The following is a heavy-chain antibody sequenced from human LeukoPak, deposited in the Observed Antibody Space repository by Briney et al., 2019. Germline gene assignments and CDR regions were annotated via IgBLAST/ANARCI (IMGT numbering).Heavy chain of an antibody. J-gene: IGHJ4*02. V-gene: IGHV3-43D*03. CDR3: AKGLGRGKWEPIDS. Sequence: GGSLRLSCAASGFAFDDFAMHWVRQGPRKGLEWVSPISWDGDSTYYVDSVKGRFTISRDNNKNSLYLQMNSLKTEDTALYYCAKGLGRGKWEPIDSWGQGTLVTVSS. CDR1: GFAFDDFA. CDR2: ISWDGDST. D-gene: IGHD1-26*01.